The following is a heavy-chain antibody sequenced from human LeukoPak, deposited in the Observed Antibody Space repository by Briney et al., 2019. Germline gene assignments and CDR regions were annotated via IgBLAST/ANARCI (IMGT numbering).Heavy chain of an antibody. CDR3: TRGPAAAAALLFDY. Sequence: GGSLRLSCAASEFTFSDYHMTWIRQAPGKGLEWVSYISGSSIYTRYADSVRGRFTISRDNAKNSMYLQMNSLRDEDTALYYCTRGPAAAAALLFDYWGQGTLVTVSS. D-gene: IGHD6-13*01. CDR2: ISGSSIYT. V-gene: IGHV3-11*06. CDR1: EFTFSDYH. J-gene: IGHJ4*02.